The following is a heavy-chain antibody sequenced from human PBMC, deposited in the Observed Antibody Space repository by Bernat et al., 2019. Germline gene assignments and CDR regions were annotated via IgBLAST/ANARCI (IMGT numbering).Heavy chain of an antibody. V-gene: IGHV3-23*04. J-gene: IGHJ3*02. CDR2: ISGSGGST. D-gene: IGHD3-3*01. CDR1: GFTFSSYA. Sequence: EVQLVESGGGLVQPGGSLRLSCAASGFTFSSYAMSWVRQAPGKGLEWVSAISGSGGSTYYAASVKGRFTISRDNSKNTLYLQMNSLRAEDTAVYYCARPYYDFWSGYYMGAFDIWGQGTMVTVSS. CDR3: ARPYYDFWSGYYMGAFDI.